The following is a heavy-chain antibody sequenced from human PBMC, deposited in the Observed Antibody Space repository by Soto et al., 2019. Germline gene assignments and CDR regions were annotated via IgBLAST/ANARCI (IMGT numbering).Heavy chain of an antibody. V-gene: IGHV1-58*01. CDR2: IVVGSGNT. CDR1: GFTFTSSA. J-gene: IGHJ6*02. CDR3: AAFRNMVRDDYYYYGMDV. D-gene: IGHD3-10*01. Sequence: SVKVSCKASGFTFTSSAVQWVRQARGQRLEWIGWIVVGSGNTNYAQKFQERVTITRDMSTSTAYMELSSLRSEDTAVYYCAAFRNMVRDDYYYYGMDVWGQGTTVTVSS.